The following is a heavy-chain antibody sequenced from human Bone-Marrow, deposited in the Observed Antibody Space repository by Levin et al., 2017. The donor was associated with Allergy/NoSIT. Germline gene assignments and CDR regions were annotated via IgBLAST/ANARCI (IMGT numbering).Heavy chain of an antibody. J-gene: IGHJ4*02. CDR3: ARTSSSWYPLFDQ. CDR1: GFIFSSYG. Sequence: GGSLRLSCAASGFIFSSYGMHWVRQAPGKGLEWVAVIWYDGSDKYYTDSVKGRFTISRDNSKNTLSLQMDSLRAEDTAVYYCARTSSSWYPLFDQWGQGTLVSVSS. D-gene: IGHD6-13*01. V-gene: IGHV3-33*01. CDR2: IWYDGSDK.